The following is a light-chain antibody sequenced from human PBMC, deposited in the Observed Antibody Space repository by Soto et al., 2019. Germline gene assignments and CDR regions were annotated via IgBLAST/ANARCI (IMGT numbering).Light chain of an antibody. CDR3: SSYTSSSTPGV. CDR1: SSDVGGYNY. CDR2: EVS. V-gene: IGLV2-14*01. J-gene: IGLJ3*02. Sequence: QSALTQPASVSGSPGQSITISCTGTSSDVGGYNYVSWYQQHPGKAPKLMIYEVSNRPSGVSNRFAGYKSGNTASLTISGLQAEEEADYYCSSYTSSSTPGVFGGGTKLTVL.